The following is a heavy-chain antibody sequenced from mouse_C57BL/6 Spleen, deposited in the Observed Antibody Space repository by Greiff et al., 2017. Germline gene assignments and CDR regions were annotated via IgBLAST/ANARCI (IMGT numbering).Heavy chain of an antibody. J-gene: IGHJ1*03. CDR3: AREEGDCDGSSPYWYFDV. CDR2: IYPGDGDT. CDR1: GYAFSSSW. D-gene: IGHD1-1*01. Sequence: QVQLQQSGPELVKPGASVKISCKASGYAFSSSWMNWVKQRPGKGLEWIGRIYPGDGDTNYNGKFKGKATLTADKSSSTAYMQLSSLTSEDSAVYFCAREEGDCDGSSPYWYFDVWGTGTTVTVSS. V-gene: IGHV1-82*01.